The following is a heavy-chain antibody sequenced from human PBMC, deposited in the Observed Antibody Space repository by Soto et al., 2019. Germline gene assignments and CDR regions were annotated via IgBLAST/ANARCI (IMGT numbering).Heavy chain of an antibody. J-gene: IGHJ4*02. D-gene: IGHD3-10*01. Sequence: ASVKVSCKASGYTFTSYGISWVRQAPGQGLEWMGWISAYNGNTNYAQKLQGRVTMTTDTSTSTAYMELRSLRSDDTAVYYCARDWGNYYRSGSYYSDFDYWGQGTMVTVS. CDR3: ARDWGNYYRSGSYYSDFDY. CDR2: ISAYNGNT. CDR1: GYTFTSYG. V-gene: IGHV1-18*01.